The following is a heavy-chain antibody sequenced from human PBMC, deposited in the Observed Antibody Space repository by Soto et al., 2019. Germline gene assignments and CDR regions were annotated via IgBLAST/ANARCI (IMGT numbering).Heavy chain of an antibody. D-gene: IGHD3-9*01. Sequence: ASVKVSCKASGYTFTGYYMHWVRQAPGQGLEWMGWINPNSGGTNYAQKFQGRVTMTRDTSISTAYMELSRLRSDDTAVYYCATIGDLGGYFDWFGPQNARPSLGYWGQGTLVTVSS. CDR1: GYTFTGYY. J-gene: IGHJ4*02. CDR2: INPNSGGT. V-gene: IGHV1-2*02. CDR3: ATIGDLGGYFDWFGPQNARPSLGY.